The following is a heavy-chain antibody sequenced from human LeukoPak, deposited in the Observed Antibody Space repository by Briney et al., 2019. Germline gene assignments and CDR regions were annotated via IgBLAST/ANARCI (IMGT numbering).Heavy chain of an antibody. CDR2: INPNSGST. D-gene: IGHD1-20*01. V-gene: IGHV1-2*06. J-gene: IGHJ4*02. CDR1: GYTFTDYY. Sequence: ASVKVSCKASGYTFTDYYMHWVRQAPGQGLEWMGRINPNSGSTNYAQMFQGRVTMTRDTSINTAYMELSSLRSDDTAVYYCAREAGITGTFFDYWGQGILVTVSS. CDR3: AREAGITGTFFDY.